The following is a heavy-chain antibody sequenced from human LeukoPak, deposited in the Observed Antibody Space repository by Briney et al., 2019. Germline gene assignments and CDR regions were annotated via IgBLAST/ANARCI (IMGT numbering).Heavy chain of an antibody. V-gene: IGHV3-53*04. CDR2: IYSGGST. J-gene: IGHJ4*02. CDR1: GFAVSSNY. CDR3: ARVSAYYLDY. Sequence: PGGSLRLSCAASGFAVSSNYMSWVRQAPGKGLEWVSVIYSGGSTYYADSVKGRFTISRHNSKNTLYLQMNSLRAEDTAVYYCARVSAYYLDYWGQGTLVTVSS.